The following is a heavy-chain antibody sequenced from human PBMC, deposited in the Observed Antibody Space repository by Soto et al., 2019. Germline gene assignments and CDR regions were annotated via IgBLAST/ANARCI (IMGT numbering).Heavy chain of an antibody. CDR2: INHSGIT. CDR3: ARGRLEWLLLGYGVDV. D-gene: IGHD3-3*01. J-gene: IGHJ6*02. CDR1: GGSFSDYY. Sequence: SETLALTCAVYGGSFSDYYGTWIRQSPGKGLEWIGEINHSGITYYNPSLKSRVTISVDTSKNQFSLKLRSVTAADTAVYYCARGRLEWLLLGYGVDVWGQGTTVTVSS. V-gene: IGHV4-34*01.